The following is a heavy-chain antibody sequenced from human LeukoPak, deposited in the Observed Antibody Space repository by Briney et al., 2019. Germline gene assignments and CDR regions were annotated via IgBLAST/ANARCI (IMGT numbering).Heavy chain of an antibody. Sequence: SVKVSCKASGGTFSSYAISWVRQAPGQGLEWMGGIIPIFGTANYAQKFQGRVTITADESTSTAYMELSSLRSEDTAVCYCARGRAYCSSTSCYGIEDYWGQGTLVTVSS. CDR3: ARGRAYCSSTSCYGIEDY. CDR1: GGTFSSYA. V-gene: IGHV1-69*01. D-gene: IGHD2-2*01. J-gene: IGHJ4*02. CDR2: IIPIFGTA.